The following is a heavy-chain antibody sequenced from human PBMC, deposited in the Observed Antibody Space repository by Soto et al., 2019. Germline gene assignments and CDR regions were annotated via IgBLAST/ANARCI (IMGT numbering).Heavy chain of an antibody. CDR2: VNGANGKT. CDR1: GHTVTSYT. V-gene: IGHV1-3*01. CDR3: ARAPGQYCYYAMDV. J-gene: IGHJ6*01. Sequence: ASVKVSANASGHTVTSYTIHWVRHVQGRSLEWMVSVNGANGKTKYSQKFQGRVAITGDTSASSAYMGLSGLRSEDTDVYCGARAPGQYCYYAMDVWGRGST. D-gene: IGHD7-27*01.